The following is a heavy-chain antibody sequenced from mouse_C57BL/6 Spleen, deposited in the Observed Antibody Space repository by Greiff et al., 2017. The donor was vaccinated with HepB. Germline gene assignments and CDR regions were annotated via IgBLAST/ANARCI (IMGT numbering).Heavy chain of an antibody. Sequence: QVQLKESGAELVKPGASVKISCKASGYAFSSYWMNWVKQRPGKGLEWIGQIYPGDGDTNYNGKFKGKATLTADKSSSTAYMQLSSLTSEDSAVYFCARAGLEGYFDVWGTGTTVTVSS. CDR3: ARAGLEGYFDV. D-gene: IGHD2-4*01. J-gene: IGHJ1*03. CDR1: GYAFSSYW. CDR2: IYPGDGDT. V-gene: IGHV1-80*01.